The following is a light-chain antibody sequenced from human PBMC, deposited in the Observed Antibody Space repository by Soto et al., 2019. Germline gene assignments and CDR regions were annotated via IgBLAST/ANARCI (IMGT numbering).Light chain of an antibody. CDR3: HQTYIAPWA. J-gene: IGKJ1*01. CDR2: AAS. V-gene: IGKV1-39*01. CDR1: QSIINF. Sequence: DIQVTQSPSSLSASVGDRVTISCRSSQSIINFLNWYQHKPGKAPTLLIFAASTLQSGVPSRFSGSGSGTDFTLTITSLQPEDSATYYCHQTYIAPWAFGEGTRVEIK.